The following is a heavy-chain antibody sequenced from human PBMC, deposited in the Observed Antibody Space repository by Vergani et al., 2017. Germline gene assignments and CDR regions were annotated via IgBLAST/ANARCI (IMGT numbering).Heavy chain of an antibody. CDR1: GYTFTGYY. V-gene: IGHV1-2*02. Sequence: QEQLVQSGAEVKKPGDSVKVSCEASGYTFTGYYMHWVRQAPGQGLEWMGWINPNSGGTNYAQKFQGRVTMTRDTSISTAYMELSRLRSDDTAVYYCARGSTMVRGVRNNWFDPWGQGTLVTVSS. CDR2: INPNSGGT. D-gene: IGHD3-10*01. CDR3: ARGSTMVRGVRNNWFDP. J-gene: IGHJ5*02.